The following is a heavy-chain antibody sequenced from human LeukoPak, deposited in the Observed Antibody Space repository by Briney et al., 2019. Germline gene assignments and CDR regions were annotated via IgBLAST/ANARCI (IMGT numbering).Heavy chain of an antibody. CDR1: GLTFSSHW. CDR3: AKDLGLSFDP. V-gene: IGHV3-23*01. CDR2: ISGSGGST. Sequence: GGSLRLSCAASGLTFSSHWMHWVRQAPGKGLEWVSAISGSGGSTYYADSVKGRFTISRDNSKNTLYLQMNSLRAEDTAVYYCAKDLGLSFDPWGQGTLVTVSS. J-gene: IGHJ5*02. D-gene: IGHD7-27*01.